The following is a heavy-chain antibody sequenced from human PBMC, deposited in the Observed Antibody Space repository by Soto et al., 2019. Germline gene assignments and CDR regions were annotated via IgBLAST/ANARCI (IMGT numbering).Heavy chain of an antibody. CDR1: GYTFIRNA. J-gene: IGHJ4*02. D-gene: IGHD3-9*01. V-gene: IGHV1-3*01. CDR2: VDAGNGNT. CDR3: ARSETDYSTFDY. Sequence: QVQLVQSGPEVKKPGASVKVSCKASGYTFIRNAIHWVRQAPGQRLEWIGKVDAGNGNTKYSQKFQGRVTITRDTSASAAYMELSTLGSEVTSIYYRARSETDYSTFDYWGQGTLVTVSS.